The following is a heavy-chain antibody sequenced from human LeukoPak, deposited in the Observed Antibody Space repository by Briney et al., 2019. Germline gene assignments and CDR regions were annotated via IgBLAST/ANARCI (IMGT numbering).Heavy chain of an antibody. CDR3: ASSVRDIVVVPAARYYYYYMDV. D-gene: IGHD2-2*01. CDR1: GGTFSNYA. Sequence: ASVKVSCKASGGTFSNYAISWVRQAPGQGLEWMGGIIPIFGTANYAQKFQGRVTITTDESTTTAYMELSSLRSEDTAVYYCASSVRDIVVVPAARYYYYYMDVWGKGTTVTVSS. V-gene: IGHV1-69*05. CDR2: IIPIFGTA. J-gene: IGHJ6*03.